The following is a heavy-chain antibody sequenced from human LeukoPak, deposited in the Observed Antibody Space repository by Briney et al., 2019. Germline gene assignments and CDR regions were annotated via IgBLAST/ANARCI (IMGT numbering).Heavy chain of an antibody. V-gene: IGHV3-74*01. Sequence: GGSLRLSCAVSGLTLSSYWMHWVRQAPGKGLVWVSRINSDGSSTRYADSVKGRFAISRDNAKNTLYLQMNSLRAEDTAVYYCAELTSMVEQYWGQGTLVTVSS. CDR3: AELTSMVEQY. J-gene: IGHJ4*02. CDR2: INSDGSST. CDR1: GLTLSSYW. D-gene: IGHD3-10*01.